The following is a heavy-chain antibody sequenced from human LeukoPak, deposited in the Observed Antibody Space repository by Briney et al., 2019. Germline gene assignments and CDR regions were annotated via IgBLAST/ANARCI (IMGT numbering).Heavy chain of an antibody. CDR1: AGSMINYY. CDR3: ARGGDYGDLRYFDY. V-gene: IGHV4-59*01. CDR2: IYSSRST. Sequence: PSETLSLTCTVSAGSMINYYWSWVRHPPGKGLEWIAYIYSSRSTNYNPSLKSRVTISLDTSKNQISLQINSLTARDTAVYYCARGGDYGDLRYFDYWGQGSLVTVSS. J-gene: IGHJ4*02. D-gene: IGHD4-17*01.